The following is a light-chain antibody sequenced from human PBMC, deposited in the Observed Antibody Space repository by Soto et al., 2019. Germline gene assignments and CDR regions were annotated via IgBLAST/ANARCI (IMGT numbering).Light chain of an antibody. CDR3: QQYDNFPT. J-gene: IGKJ4*01. V-gene: IGKV1-33*01. CDR2: DAS. Sequence: DIPMTQSPSSLSASVGDRVTITCQASQDIRNYLNWYQQKPGKAPKLLIYDASNLETGVPSRFSGSGSGTDFTFTISSLQPEDIATYYCQQYDNFPTFGGGTKVEIK. CDR1: QDIRNY.